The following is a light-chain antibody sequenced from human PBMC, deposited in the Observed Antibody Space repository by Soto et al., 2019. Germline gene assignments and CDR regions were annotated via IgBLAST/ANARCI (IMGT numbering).Light chain of an antibody. CDR1: SSNIGTYT. V-gene: IGLV1-44*01. J-gene: IGLJ2*01. CDR2: TDY. CDR3: GTWDSSLTIGVI. Sequence: QSVLTQPPSASGTPGQRVTISCSGTSSNIGTYTVNWYQQLPGTAPKLLIYTDYQRPSGVPDRFSGSKSGTSASLAINGLHSEDEADYYCGTWDSSLTIGVIFGGGTKVTVL.